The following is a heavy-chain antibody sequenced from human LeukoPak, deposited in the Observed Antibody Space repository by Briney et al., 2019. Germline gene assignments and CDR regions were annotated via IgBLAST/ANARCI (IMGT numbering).Heavy chain of an antibody. CDR1: GFTFSSYA. CDR3: ARGRRSMVRGVITPLDY. V-gene: IGHV3-21*04. Sequence: GGSLRLSCAASGFTFSSYAMNWVRQAPGKGLEWVSSISSSSTYIYYADSVKGRFDISRDNAKNSLYLQMNSLRAEDTAVYYCARGRRSMVRGVITPLDYWGQGTLVTVSS. J-gene: IGHJ4*02. D-gene: IGHD3-10*01. CDR2: ISSSSTYI.